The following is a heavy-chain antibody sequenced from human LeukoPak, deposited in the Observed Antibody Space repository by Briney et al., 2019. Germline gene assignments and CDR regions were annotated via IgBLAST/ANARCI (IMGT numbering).Heavy chain of an antibody. V-gene: IGHV3-15*01. J-gene: IGHJ4*02. Sequence: GGSLRLSCAASGFSFSDAWMSWVRQAPGKGLEWVGRIKTKTDGGTTDYAAPVKGRFTISRDDSRNTLYLQMNSLKTEDTAVYYCNTDWIQLWSEGRWGQGTLVTVSS. D-gene: IGHD5-18*01. CDR2: IKTKTDGGTT. CDR1: GFSFSDAW. CDR3: NTDWIQLWSEGR.